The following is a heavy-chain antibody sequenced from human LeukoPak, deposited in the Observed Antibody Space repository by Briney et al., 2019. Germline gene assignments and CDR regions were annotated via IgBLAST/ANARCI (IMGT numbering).Heavy chain of an antibody. J-gene: IGHJ4*02. CDR3: ARAIVVVVAATTHFDY. Sequence: SETLSLTCTVSGGSVSSGSYYWSWIRQPPGKGLEWIGYIYYSGSTNYNPSFKSRVTISVDTSKNQFSLKLSSVTAADTAVYYCARAIVVVVAATTHFDYWGQGTLVTVSS. V-gene: IGHV4-61*01. CDR2: IYYSGST. D-gene: IGHD2-15*01. CDR1: GGSVSSGSYY.